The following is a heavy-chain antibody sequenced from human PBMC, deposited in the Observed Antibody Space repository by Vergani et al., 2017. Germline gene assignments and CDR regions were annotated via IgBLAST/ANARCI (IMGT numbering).Heavy chain of an antibody. Sequence: EVQLLESGGGLVQPGGSLRLSCEASGFSFPGYAMSWVRQAPGKGLEWVSSVSGSSATPYYADSVKGRFIISRDNSKNTLHLQMNSLRADDTAVYYCTKGSREYTGSFFDYWGQGTLATVSS. CDR2: VSGSSATP. V-gene: IGHV3-23*01. CDR1: GFSFPGYA. CDR3: TKGSREYTGSFFDY. D-gene: IGHD2/OR15-2a*01. J-gene: IGHJ4*02.